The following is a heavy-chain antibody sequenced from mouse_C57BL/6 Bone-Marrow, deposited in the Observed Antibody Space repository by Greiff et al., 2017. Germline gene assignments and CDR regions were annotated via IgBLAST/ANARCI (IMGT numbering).Heavy chain of an antibody. V-gene: IGHV1-64*01. Sequence: VQLQQPGAELVKPGASVKLSCKASGYTFTSYWMHWVKQRPGQGLEWIGMIHPNSGSTNYNEKFKSKATLTVDKSSSTAYMQLSSLTSEDSAVYYCAPRGDLKDYFDYWGQGTTLTVSS. J-gene: IGHJ2*01. D-gene: IGHD1-3*01. CDR3: APRGDLKDYFDY. CDR1: GYTFTSYW. CDR2: IHPNSGST.